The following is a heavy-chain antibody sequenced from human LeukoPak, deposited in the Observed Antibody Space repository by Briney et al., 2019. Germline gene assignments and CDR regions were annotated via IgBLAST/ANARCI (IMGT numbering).Heavy chain of an antibody. V-gene: IGHV1-69*04. CDR3: ARVVDDSRSDYFDY. D-gene: IGHD3-22*01. CDR2: IIPLLGIT. Sequence: SVKVSCKASGGTFSSYAMNWVRQAPGQGLEWVGRIIPLLGITNHAQKLQGRVTVTADTSTNTAYMELSSLISDDTAVYYCARVVDDSRSDYFDYWGQGTLVTVSS. J-gene: IGHJ4*02. CDR1: GGTFSSYA.